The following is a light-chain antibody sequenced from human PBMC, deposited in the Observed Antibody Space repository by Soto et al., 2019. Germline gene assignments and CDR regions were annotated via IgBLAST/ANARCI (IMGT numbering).Light chain of an antibody. CDR3: QQYNSYRT. J-gene: IGKJ1*01. CDR2: DAS. Sequence: DSQMTQSPSTLPASVGDRVTITCRASQSISSWLAWYQQKPGKAPKLLIYDASSLESGVPSRFSGSGSGTDFTLTISSLQPDDFATYYCQQYNSYRTFGQGTRWIS. V-gene: IGKV1-5*01. CDR1: QSISSW.